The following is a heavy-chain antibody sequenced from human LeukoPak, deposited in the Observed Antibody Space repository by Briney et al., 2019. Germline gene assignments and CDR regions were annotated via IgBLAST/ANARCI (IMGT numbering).Heavy chain of an antibody. CDR1: GYTFTSYD. D-gene: IGHD2-15*01. V-gene: IGHV1-8*01. CDR2: MNPNSGNT. CDR3: ARVASGMGFDP. J-gene: IGHJ5*02. Sequence: GASVKVSCKASGYTFTSYDINWVRQATGQGLEWMGWMNPNSGNTGYAQKFQGRVTITADESTSTAYMELSSLRSEDTAVYYCARVASGMGFDPWGQGTLVTVSS.